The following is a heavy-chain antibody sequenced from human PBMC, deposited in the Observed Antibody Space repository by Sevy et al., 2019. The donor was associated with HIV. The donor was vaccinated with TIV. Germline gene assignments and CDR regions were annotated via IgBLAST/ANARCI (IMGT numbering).Heavy chain of an antibody. Sequence: GGSLRLSCAASGFTFDDYAMHWVRQAPGKGLEWVSGISWNSGSIGYADSVKGRFTISRDNAKNSLYLQMNSLRAEVTALYYCANSTVAATNGGYWFDPWGQGTLVTVSS. V-gene: IGHV3-9*01. CDR1: GFTFDDYA. CDR3: ANSTVAATNGGYWFDP. CDR2: ISWNSGSI. D-gene: IGHD2-15*01. J-gene: IGHJ5*02.